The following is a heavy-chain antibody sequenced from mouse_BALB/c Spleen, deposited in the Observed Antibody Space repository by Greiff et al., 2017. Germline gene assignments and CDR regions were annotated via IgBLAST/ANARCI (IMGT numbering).Heavy chain of an antibody. CDR3: ARDYDAMDY. CDR2: INSNGGST. CDR1: GFTFSSYG. Sequence: EVKLQESGGGLVQPGGSLKLSCAASGFTFSSYGMSWVRQTPDKRLELVATINSNGGSTYYPDSVKGRFTISRDNAKNTLYLQMSSLKSEDTAMYYCARDYDAMDYWGQGTSVTVSS. J-gene: IGHJ4*01. V-gene: IGHV5-6-3*01.